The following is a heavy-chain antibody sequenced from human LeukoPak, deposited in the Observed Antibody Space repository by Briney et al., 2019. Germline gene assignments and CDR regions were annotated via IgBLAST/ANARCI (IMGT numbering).Heavy chain of an antibody. Sequence: GASVKVSCKASGYTFAGYYMHWVRQAPGQGLEWMGWINPNSGGTNYAQKFQGRVTMTRDTSISTAYMELSRLRSDDTAVYYCARGLVVVAATPNWFDPWGQGTLVTVSS. CDR2: INPNSGGT. CDR1: GYTFAGYY. J-gene: IGHJ5*02. V-gene: IGHV1-2*02. D-gene: IGHD2-15*01. CDR3: ARGLVVVAATPNWFDP.